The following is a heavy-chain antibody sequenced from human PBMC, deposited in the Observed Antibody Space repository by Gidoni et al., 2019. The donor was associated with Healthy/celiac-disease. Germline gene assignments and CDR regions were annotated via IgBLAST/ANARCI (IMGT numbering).Heavy chain of an antibody. D-gene: IGHD6-13*01. J-gene: IGHJ4*02. V-gene: IGHV4-59*01. Sequence: QEQLQESVTGLVKPSETLSLTCTVSGGSIRSYYWSWTRQRPGQGLEWIGYSYYSGSTNDNPSLQSRVTISVDTSKNQFSLKLSSVTAADTAVYYCASGPIIAAADYFDYWGQGTLVTVSS. CDR2: SYYSGST. CDR3: ASGPIIAAADYFDY. CDR1: GGSIRSYY.